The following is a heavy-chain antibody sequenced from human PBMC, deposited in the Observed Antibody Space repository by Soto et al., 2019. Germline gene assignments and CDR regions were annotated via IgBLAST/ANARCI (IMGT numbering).Heavy chain of an antibody. CDR3: ARVGHGTTTDY. Sequence: PGGSLRLSCAASGFTFSSYGMHWVRQAPGKGLEWVVVIWYDGSNKYYADYVKGRFTISRDNSNNTLYLKMNSLRAEDTAVYSCARVGHGTTTDYWGQGTLVTVSS. J-gene: IGHJ4*02. D-gene: IGHD4-17*01. CDR2: IWYDGSNK. CDR1: GFTFSSYG. V-gene: IGHV3-33*01.